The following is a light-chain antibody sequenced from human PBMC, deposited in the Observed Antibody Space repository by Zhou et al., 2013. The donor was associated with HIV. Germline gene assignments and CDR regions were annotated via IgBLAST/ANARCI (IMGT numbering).Light chain of an antibody. V-gene: IGKV1-5*03. J-gene: IGKJ3*01. CDR2: KAS. CDR1: QSITRW. CDR3: QLFEF. Sequence: DIQMTQSPSTLSASVGDRVTITCRASQSITRWLAWYQQKPGKAPKLLIYKASSLESGVPSRFSGGGSGSTATLTIDSLQPEDIATYFCQLFEFFGPGTKLDMK.